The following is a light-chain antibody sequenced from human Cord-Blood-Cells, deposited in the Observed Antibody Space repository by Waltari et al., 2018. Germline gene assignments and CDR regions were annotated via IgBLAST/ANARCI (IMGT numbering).Light chain of an antibody. V-gene: IGLV2-14*03. CDR2: DVS. CDR3: SSYTSSSTLV. CDR1: SSDVGGYNY. J-gene: IGLJ2*01. Sequence: QSALTQPASVSGSPGQSITISCTGTSSDVGGYNYVSLYQQHPGKAPKLMIYDVSNRPSGVSNRSSGSKSGNTASLTISGLQAEDEADYYCSSYTSSSTLVFGGGTKLTVL.